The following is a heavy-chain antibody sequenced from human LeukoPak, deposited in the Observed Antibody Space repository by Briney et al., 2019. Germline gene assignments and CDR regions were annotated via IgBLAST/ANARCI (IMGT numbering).Heavy chain of an antibody. CDR3: ARDLNSSGYPDAFDI. J-gene: IGHJ3*02. Sequence: PSETLSLTSAVYGGSFSGYDWSWIRQPPGKGLEWIGEINHSGSTNYNPSLKSRVTISADTSKNQFSLKLSSVTAADTAVYYCARDLNSSGYPDAFDIWGQGTMVTVSS. D-gene: IGHD3-22*01. CDR2: INHSGST. CDR1: GGSFSGYD. V-gene: IGHV4-34*01.